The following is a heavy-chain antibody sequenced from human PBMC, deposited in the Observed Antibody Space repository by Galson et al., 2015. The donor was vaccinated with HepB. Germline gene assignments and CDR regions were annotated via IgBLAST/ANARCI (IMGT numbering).Heavy chain of an antibody. Sequence: SVKVSCKASGYTFTSYYMHWVRQAPGQGLEWMGIINPSGGSTSYAQKFQGRVTMTRDTSTSTVYMELSSLRSEDTAVYYCARERAVAGRRENWFDPWGQGTLVTVSS. D-gene: IGHD6-19*01. CDR1: GYTFTSYY. CDR2: INPSGGST. J-gene: IGHJ5*02. CDR3: ARERAVAGRRENWFDP. V-gene: IGHV1-46*01.